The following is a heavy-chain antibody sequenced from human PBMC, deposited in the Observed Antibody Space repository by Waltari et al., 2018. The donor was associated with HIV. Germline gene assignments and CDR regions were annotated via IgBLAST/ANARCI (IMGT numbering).Heavy chain of an antibody. CDR2: ISGSGGST. Sequence: EVQLLESGGGLVQPGVSLRLSWAASGFNLRSHHMSWVRQAPGKGLEWVSAISGSGGSTYYADSVKGRFTISRDNSKNTLYLQMNSLRAEDTAVYYCAKADTLTTVWGQGTLVTVSS. J-gene: IGHJ4*02. V-gene: IGHV3-23*01. CDR3: AKADTLTTV. CDR1: GFNLRSHH. D-gene: IGHD4-17*01.